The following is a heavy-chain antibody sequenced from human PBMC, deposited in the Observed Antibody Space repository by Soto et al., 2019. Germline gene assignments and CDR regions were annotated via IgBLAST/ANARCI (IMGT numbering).Heavy chain of an antibody. CDR2: ISYDGSNK. D-gene: IGHD6-13*01. Sequence: QVQLVESGGGVVQPGRSLRLSCAASGFTFSSYAMHWVRQAPGKGLEWVAVISYDGSNKYYADSVKGRFTISRDNSKNTLYLQMNSLRAEDTAVYYCARPEEIAAAGIWGYYYYYYGMDVWGQGTTVTVSS. CDR3: ARPEEIAAAGIWGYYYYYYGMDV. CDR1: GFTFSSYA. J-gene: IGHJ6*02. V-gene: IGHV3-30-3*01.